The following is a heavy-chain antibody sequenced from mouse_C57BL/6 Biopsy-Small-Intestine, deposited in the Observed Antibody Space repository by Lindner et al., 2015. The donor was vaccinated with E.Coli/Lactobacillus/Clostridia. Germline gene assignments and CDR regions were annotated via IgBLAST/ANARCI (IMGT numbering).Heavy chain of an antibody. Sequence: VQLQESGPELVKPGASVKISCKASVIFHWLLHRLGRSRVLERALSGLDYTLSFNGESSYNQKFKGKATLTVDKSSSTVNMQLNSLTSEDSAVYYCARGGKLPYWYFDVWGGRDHGHRLL. V-gene: IGHV1-42*01. CDR1: VIFHWLL. J-gene: IGHJ1*01. CDR3: ARGGKLPYWYFDV. CDR2: TLSFNGES.